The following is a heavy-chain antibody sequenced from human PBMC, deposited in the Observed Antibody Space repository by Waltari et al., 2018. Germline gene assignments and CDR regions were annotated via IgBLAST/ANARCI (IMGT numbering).Heavy chain of an antibody. CDR2: VHGRGRS. D-gene: IGHD2-15*01. V-gene: IGHV4-4*02. CDR1: GDSVSSTNW. Sequence: QLQLQESGPGLVKPSGTLSLSCAVSGDSVSSTNWWSWGRQSPQKGLEWRGQVHGRGRSNYSPSFASRVTVSLDTSNNQFSLKVTAATAADTAVYFCARDRGRGLLLDTWGPGILVTVSP. CDR3: ARDRGRGLLLDT. J-gene: IGHJ4*02.